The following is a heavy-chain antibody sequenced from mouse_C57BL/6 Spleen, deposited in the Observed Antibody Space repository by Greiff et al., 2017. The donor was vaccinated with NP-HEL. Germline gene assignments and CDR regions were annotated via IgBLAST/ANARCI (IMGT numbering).Heavy chain of an antibody. Sequence: QVQPQQPGAELVRPGSSVKLSCKASGYTFTSYWMDWVKQRPGQGLEWIGNIYPSDSETHYNQKFKDKATLTVDKSSSTAYMQLSSLTSEDSAVYYCASRGRYYYGSSYFDYWGQGTTLTVSS. CDR3: ASRGRYYYGSSYFDY. J-gene: IGHJ2*01. CDR1: GYTFTSYW. CDR2: IYPSDSET. D-gene: IGHD1-1*01. V-gene: IGHV1-61*01.